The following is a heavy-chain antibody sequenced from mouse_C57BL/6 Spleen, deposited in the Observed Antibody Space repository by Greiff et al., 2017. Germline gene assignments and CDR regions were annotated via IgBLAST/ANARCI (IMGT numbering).Heavy chain of an antibody. D-gene: IGHD1-2*01. CDR1: GFTFTDYY. V-gene: IGHV7-3*01. J-gene: IGHJ2*01. CDR2: IRNKANGYTT. CDR3: ARSPITPYFDY. Sequence: EVNVVESGGGLVQPGGSLSLSCAASGFTFTDYYMSWVRQPPGKALEWLGFIRNKANGYTTEYSASVKGRFTISRDNSQSILYLQMNALRAEDSATYYCARSPITPYFDYWGQGTTLTVSS.